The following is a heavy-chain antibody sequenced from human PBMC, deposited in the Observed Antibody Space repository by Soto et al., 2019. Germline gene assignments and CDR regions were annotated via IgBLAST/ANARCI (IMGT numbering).Heavy chain of an antibody. J-gene: IGHJ4*02. CDR1: GFTFSSYW. CDR2: IKQDGSEK. V-gene: IGHV3-7*01. D-gene: IGHD2-15*01. Sequence: GGSLRLSCAASGFTFSSYWMSWVRQAPGKGLEWVANIKQDGSEKYYVDSVKGRFTISRDNAKNSLYLQMNSLGAEDTAVYYCAREGTYCSGGSCYPHFDYWGQGTLVNVSS. CDR3: AREGTYCSGGSCYPHFDY.